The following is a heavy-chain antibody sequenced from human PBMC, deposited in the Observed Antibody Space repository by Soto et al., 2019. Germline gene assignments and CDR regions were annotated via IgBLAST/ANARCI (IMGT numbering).Heavy chain of an antibody. CDR3: ATEALRRYYTNGVCQGGFDY. V-gene: IGHV1-18*01. D-gene: IGHD2-8*01. J-gene: IGHJ4*02. Sequence: ASVKVSCKASGYTFTSYGISWVRQAPGQGLEWMGWISAYNGNTNYAQKLQGRVTMTTDTSTSTAYMELRSLRSDDTAVYYCATEALRRYYTNGVCQGGFDYWGQGTLVTVSS. CDR2: ISAYNGNT. CDR1: GYTFTSYG.